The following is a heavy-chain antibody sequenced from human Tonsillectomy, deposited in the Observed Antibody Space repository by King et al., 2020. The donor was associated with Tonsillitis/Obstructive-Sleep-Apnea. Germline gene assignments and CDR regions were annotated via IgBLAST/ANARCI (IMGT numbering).Heavy chain of an antibody. V-gene: IGHV3-9*01. CDR3: AKVVHYYYMDV. Sequence: VQLVESGGGLVQPGRSLRLSCAASGFTFDDYAMHWVRQVPGKGLEWVSGISWNSGSIGYADSVKGRFTISRDNAKNSLYLQMNSLRAEYTALYYCAKVVHYYYMDVWGKGTTVTVSS. CDR2: ISWNSGSI. CDR1: GFTFDDYA. D-gene: IGHD3-10*01. J-gene: IGHJ6*03.